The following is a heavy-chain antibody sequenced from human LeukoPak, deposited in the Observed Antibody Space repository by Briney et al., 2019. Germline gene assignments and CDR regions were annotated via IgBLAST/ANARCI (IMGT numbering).Heavy chain of an antibody. D-gene: IGHD6-6*01. CDR2: IYHSGST. CDR3: ARASRPTGLVPTAGAFDI. Sequence: SETLSLTCTVSGGSISSGGYYWSWIRQPPGKGLEWIGYIYHSGSTYYNPSLKSRVTISVDRSKNQFSLKLSSVTAADTAVYYCARASRPTGLVPTAGAFDIWAKGQWSPSLQ. V-gene: IGHV4-30-2*01. J-gene: IGHJ3*02. CDR1: GGSISSGGYY.